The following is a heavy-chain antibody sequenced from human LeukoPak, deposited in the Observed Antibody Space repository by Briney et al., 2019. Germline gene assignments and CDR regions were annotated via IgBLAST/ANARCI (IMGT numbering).Heavy chain of an antibody. Sequence: SETLSLTCAVYGGSFSGYYWSWIRQPPGKGLEWIGSIYYSGSTYYNPSLKSRVTISVDTSKNQFSLELSSVTAADTAMYYCARHSSLGSGYYYWGQGTLVTVSS. D-gene: IGHD3-22*01. CDR1: GGSFSGYY. CDR3: ARHSSLGSGYYY. J-gene: IGHJ4*02. V-gene: IGHV4-34*01. CDR2: IYYSGST.